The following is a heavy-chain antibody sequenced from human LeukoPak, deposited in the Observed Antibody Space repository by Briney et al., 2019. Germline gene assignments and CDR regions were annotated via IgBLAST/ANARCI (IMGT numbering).Heavy chain of an antibody. V-gene: IGHV4-59*01. CDR2: IYYSGST. CDR3: ARARGSIFGAVIDY. D-gene: IGHD3-3*01. Sequence: PSETLSLTCTVSGGSISSYYWSWIRQPPGKGPEWIGYIYYSGSTNYNPSLKSRVTISVDTSKNQFSLKLSSVTAADTAVYYCARARGSIFGAVIDYWGQGTLVTVSS. CDR1: GGSISSYY. J-gene: IGHJ4*02.